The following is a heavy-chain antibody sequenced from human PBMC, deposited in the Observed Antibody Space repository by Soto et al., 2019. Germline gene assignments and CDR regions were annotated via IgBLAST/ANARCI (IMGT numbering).Heavy chain of an antibody. CDR2: ISAYNGNT. CDR1: GYTFTSYG. J-gene: IGHJ4*02. Sequence: GASVKVSCKASGYTFTSYGISWVRQAPGQGLEWMGWISAYNGNTNYAQKLQGRVTMTTDTSTSTAYMELRSLRSDDTAVYYCAREGLSRGAAITMVRGVIIGYSDYWGQGTLVTVSS. CDR3: AREGLSRGAAITMVRGVIIGYSDY. D-gene: IGHD3-10*01. V-gene: IGHV1-18*01.